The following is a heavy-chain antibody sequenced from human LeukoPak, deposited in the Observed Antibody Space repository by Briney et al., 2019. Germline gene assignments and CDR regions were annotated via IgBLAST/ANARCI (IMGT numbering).Heavy chain of an antibody. V-gene: IGHV4-59*01. D-gene: IGHD4-17*01. CDR2: IYSSGST. J-gene: IGHJ4*02. CDR1: GGSINTYY. Sequence: SAPLSLTCTVSGGSINTYYWGWIRQPSGKGLEWIGNIYSSGSTNYNPSLKSRVTISADTSKNQFSLKLTSVTAPDTSIYYCARAGGAPHGDYEFDFWGQGSLVTVSS. CDR3: ARAGGAPHGDYEFDF.